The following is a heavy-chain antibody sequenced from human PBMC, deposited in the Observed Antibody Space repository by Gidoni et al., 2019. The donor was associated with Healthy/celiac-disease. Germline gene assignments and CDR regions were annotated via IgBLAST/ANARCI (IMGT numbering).Heavy chain of an antibody. CDR1: GFTVSSNY. CDR2: IYSGGST. CDR3: ARNPQGGYSYGL. Sequence: EVQLVESGGGLVQPGGSLRLSCAASGFTVSSNYRSWVRQAPGKGLEWVSVIYSGGSTYYADSVKGRFTISRDNYKNTLYLQMNSLRAEDTAVYYCARNPQGGYSYGLWGQGTLVTVSS. J-gene: IGHJ4*02. D-gene: IGHD5-18*01. V-gene: IGHV3-66*01.